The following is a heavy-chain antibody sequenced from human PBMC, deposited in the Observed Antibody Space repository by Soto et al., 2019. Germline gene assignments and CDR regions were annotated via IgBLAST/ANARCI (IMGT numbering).Heavy chain of an antibody. Sequence: EVQVVESGGGLVQPGGSLRLSCAASGFSVTDNYMNWVRQAPGKGLEWVSIIDIGGNTYYADSVKDRFTISRDNSMNTLYLHMDSLRAEDAAVYYCARGRGSAGYLGREHSFDYWGQGTLVTVSP. J-gene: IGHJ4*02. CDR3: ARGRGSAGYLGREHSFDY. V-gene: IGHV3-66*01. CDR1: GFSVTDNY. D-gene: IGHD2-15*01. CDR2: IDIGGNT.